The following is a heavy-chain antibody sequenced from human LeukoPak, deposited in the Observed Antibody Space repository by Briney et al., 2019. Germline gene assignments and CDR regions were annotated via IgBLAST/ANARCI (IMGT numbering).Heavy chain of an antibody. CDR2: INHSENT. CDR1: GGSFSGYY. CDR3: ARGFAYCGGDCYSPWGLDV. D-gene: IGHD2-21*02. V-gene: IGHV4-34*01. J-gene: IGHJ6*04. Sequence: PSETLSLTCAVYGGSFSGYYWSWIRQPPGKGLEWIGEINHSENTNYNPSLKSRVAISVDTSKNQFSLKLSSVTAADTSVYYCARGFAYCGGDCYSPWGLDVWGKGTMVTVSS.